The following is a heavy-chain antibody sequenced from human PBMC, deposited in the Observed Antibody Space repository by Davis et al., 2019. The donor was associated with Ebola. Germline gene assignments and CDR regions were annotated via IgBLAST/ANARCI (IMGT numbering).Heavy chain of an antibody. J-gene: IGHJ6*02. CDR3: ARLRYDLHGMDV. V-gene: IGHV4-59*08. Sequence: SETLSLTCAVSGGSISSHYWSWLRQSPGKGLEWIGYMYYSGSTNYNPSLKSRVTISAESSKNQFSLNLTSVTAADTAVYYCARLRYDLHGMDVWGQGTTVTVSS. CDR2: MYYSGST. D-gene: IGHD3-3*01. CDR1: GGSISSHY.